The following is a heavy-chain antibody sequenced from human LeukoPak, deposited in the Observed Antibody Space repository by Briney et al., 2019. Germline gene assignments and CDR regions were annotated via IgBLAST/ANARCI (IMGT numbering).Heavy chain of an antibody. Sequence: ASVKVSCKASGYTFTSYAMHWVRQAPGQRPEWMGWINAGNGNTKYSQKFQGRVTITRDTSASTAYMELSSLRSEDTAVYYCARGTVTTFPPDYWGQGTLVTVSS. J-gene: IGHJ4*02. CDR3: ARGTVTTFPPDY. CDR2: INAGNGNT. CDR1: GYTFTSYA. V-gene: IGHV1-3*01. D-gene: IGHD4-11*01.